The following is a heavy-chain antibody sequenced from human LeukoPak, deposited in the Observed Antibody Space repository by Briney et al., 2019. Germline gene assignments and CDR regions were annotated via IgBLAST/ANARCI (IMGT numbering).Heavy chain of an antibody. D-gene: IGHD3-22*01. V-gene: IGHV3-30*04. CDR3: AKAHTYYYDSSGYGAFDI. CDR1: GFTFSSHP. J-gene: IGHJ3*02. CDR2: ITYDGSEK. Sequence: GRSLRLSCEVSGFTFSSHPIHWVRQAPGKGLEWLAVITYDGSEKYYADSVKGRFTISRDNSKNTLYLQMNSLRAEDTAVYYCAKAHTYYYDSSGYGAFDIWGQGTMVTVSS.